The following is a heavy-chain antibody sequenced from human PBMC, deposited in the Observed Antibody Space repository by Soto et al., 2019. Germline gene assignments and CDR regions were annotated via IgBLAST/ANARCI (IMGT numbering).Heavy chain of an antibody. J-gene: IGHJ4*02. CDR1: GGSISSGGYY. CDR3: ARVFDDSSGYYIGY. V-gene: IGHV4-31*03. D-gene: IGHD3-22*01. Sequence: QVQLQESGPGLVKPSQTLSLTCTVSGGSISSGGYYWSWIRQHPGKGLEWIGYIYYSGSTYYNPSLKRRFTISVDTSKTQFSLKLSSVTAADTAVYYCARVFDDSSGYYIGYWGQGTLVTVSS. CDR2: IYYSGST.